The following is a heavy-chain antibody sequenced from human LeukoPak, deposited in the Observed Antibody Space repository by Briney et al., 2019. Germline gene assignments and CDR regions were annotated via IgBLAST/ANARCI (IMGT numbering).Heavy chain of an antibody. V-gene: IGHV3-7*01. Sequence: GGSLRLSCAASGFTFSGYWMSWVRQTPEKGLEWVANIKQDGYEKYYVDSVKGRFTISRDNAKNSLYLQMNSLRADDTAVYYCARDKIVGPTTLDYWGQGTLVTVTS. D-gene: IGHD1-26*01. J-gene: IGHJ4*02. CDR2: IKQDGYEK. CDR1: GFTFSGYW. CDR3: ARDKIVGPTTLDY.